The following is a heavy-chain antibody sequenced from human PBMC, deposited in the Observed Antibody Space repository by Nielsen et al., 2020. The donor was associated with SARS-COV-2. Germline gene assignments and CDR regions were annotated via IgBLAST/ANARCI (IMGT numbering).Heavy chain of an antibody. CDR1: GFTFSSYG. CDR2: IWYDGSNK. D-gene: IGHD3-10*01. CDR3: AKDPGEYYFDY. V-gene: IGHV3-30*02. Sequence: GESLKISCAASGFTFSSYGMHWVRQAPGKGLEWVAVIWYDGSNKYYADSVKGRFTISRDNSKNTLYLQMNSLRAEDTALYYCAKDPGEYYFDYWGQGTLVTVSS. J-gene: IGHJ4*02.